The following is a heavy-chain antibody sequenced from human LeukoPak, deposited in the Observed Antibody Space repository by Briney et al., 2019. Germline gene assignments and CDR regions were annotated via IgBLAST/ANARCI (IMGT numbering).Heavy chain of an antibody. CDR3: ARGIESYGDYGY. J-gene: IGHJ4*02. D-gene: IGHD4-17*01. Sequence: IAYIYNSSRTNYNPSLKCRGTISIDTSKNKFSLKLSSLTAADTAIYYCARGIESYGDYGYWGQGILATVSS. CDR2: IYNSSRT. V-gene: IGHV4-59*09.